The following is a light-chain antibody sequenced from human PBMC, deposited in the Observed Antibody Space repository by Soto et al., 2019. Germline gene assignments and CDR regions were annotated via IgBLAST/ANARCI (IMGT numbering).Light chain of an antibody. CDR1: QNVYNNL. CDR2: DAE. CDR3: QQYGDSSLT. Sequence: IVMTQSPATLSVSPGEGVTLSCRASQNVYNNLLAWYKQRPGQAPRLLIYDAEERATGIPDRFSGSGSGTDFTLTISRLEPEDFAVYYCQQYGDSSLTFGGGTKVDIK. V-gene: IGKV3-20*01. J-gene: IGKJ4*01.